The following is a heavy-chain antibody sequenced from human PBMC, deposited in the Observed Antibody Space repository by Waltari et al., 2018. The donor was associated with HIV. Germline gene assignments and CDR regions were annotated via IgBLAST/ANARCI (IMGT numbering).Heavy chain of an antibody. CDR3: ARGGDFWSGFPV. V-gene: IGHV4-30-4*01. Sequence: QVRLQESGPGLVKPSQTLSLTCTVSGGSISSGTYFWSWIRQPPGKGLEWIGYIYHSGDSYYNPSPKSRVTISMDTSKKQFSLRLSSVTAADTAVYYCARGGDFWSGFPVWGQGTTVTISS. D-gene: IGHD3-3*01. CDR2: IYHSGDS. J-gene: IGHJ6*02. CDR1: GGSISSGTYF.